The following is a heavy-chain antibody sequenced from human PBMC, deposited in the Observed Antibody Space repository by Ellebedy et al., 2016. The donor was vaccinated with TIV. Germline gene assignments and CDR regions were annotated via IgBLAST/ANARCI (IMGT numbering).Heavy chain of an antibody. CDR1: GFTFGINS. J-gene: IGHJ4*02. D-gene: IGHD1-26*01. Sequence: GESLKISCAASGFTFGINSMNWVRQAPGKGLEWLSSIGARGPYIYYADSVKGRFTISRDNAKNSLYLQMDSLRGEDTAMYYCASTHEWDGARHFGYWGQGTLVTVSS. CDR3: ASTHEWDGARHFGY. V-gene: IGHV3-21*01. CDR2: IGARGPYI.